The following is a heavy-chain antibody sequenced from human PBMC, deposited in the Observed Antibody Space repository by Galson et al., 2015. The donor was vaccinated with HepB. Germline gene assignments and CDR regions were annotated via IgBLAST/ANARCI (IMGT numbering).Heavy chain of an antibody. CDR3: AREKKPDFWSGYYTTHFDY. D-gene: IGHD3-3*01. Sequence: SETLSLTCAVSGGSISINYWWTWIRQPPGKGLEWIGYIYHSGSTSYNPSLKSRVTISVDTSNNQFSLSLSYVTAADTAVYFCAREKKPDFWSGYYTTHFDYWGQGTLITVSS. CDR1: GGSISINYW. V-gene: IGHV4-59*01. CDR2: IYHSGST. J-gene: IGHJ4*02.